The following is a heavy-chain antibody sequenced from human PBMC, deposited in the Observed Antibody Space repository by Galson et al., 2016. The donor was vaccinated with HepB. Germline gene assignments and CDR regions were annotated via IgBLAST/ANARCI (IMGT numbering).Heavy chain of an antibody. Sequence: TLSLTCTVSGGSISSADSYWSWIRQHAGKGLEWIGYIYYSGSTYYNPSLKSRVTMSIDTSKNQLSLKMTSVTAADTAVYYCARGYSYGGGIYWGPGTLVTVSS. CDR2: IYYSGST. D-gene: IGHD5-18*01. V-gene: IGHV4-31*03. J-gene: IGHJ1*01. CDR1: GGSISSADSY. CDR3: ARGYSYGGGIY.